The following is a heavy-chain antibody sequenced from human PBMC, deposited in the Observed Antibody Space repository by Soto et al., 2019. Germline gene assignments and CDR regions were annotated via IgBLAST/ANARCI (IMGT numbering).Heavy chain of an antibody. J-gene: IGHJ5*02. Sequence: ASVKVSCKASGYTFTSFDIHWVRQATGQGLEWMGWMNPNSGTTNYALKFQDRVTMTRNTSISTAYMEVSSLRSEDTAVYYCARPYYSGWFLFTSWGQGTLVPVSS. CDR1: GYTFTSFD. CDR3: ARPYYSGWFLFTS. V-gene: IGHV1-8*01. CDR2: MNPNSGTT. D-gene: IGHD6-19*01.